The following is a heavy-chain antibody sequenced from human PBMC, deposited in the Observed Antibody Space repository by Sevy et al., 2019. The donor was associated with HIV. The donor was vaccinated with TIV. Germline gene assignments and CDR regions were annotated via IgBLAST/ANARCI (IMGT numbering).Heavy chain of an antibody. V-gene: IGHV4-4*07. CDR3: ARDRGLVVVPAARTYYYYGMDV. J-gene: IGHJ6*02. D-gene: IGHD2-2*01. CDR1: GGSISSYY. CDR2: IYTSGST. Sequence: GSLRLSCTVSGGSISSYYWSWIRQPAGKGLEWIGRIYTSGSTNYNPSLKSRVTMSVDTSKNQFSLKLSSVTAADTAVYYCARDRGLVVVPAARTYYYYGMDVWGQGTTVTVSS.